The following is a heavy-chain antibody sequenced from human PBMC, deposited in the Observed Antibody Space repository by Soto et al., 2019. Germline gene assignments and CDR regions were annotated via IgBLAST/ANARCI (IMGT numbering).Heavy chain of an antibody. J-gene: IGHJ6*02. CDR1: GFTFSSYG. CDR3: ARDSPSSSWSRGMDV. V-gene: IGHV3-33*01. D-gene: IGHD6-13*01. CDR2: IWYDGSNK. Sequence: QVQLVESGGGVVQPGRSLRLSCAASGFTFSSYGMHWVRQAPGKGLEWVAVIWYDGSNKYYADSVKGRFTISRDNSKNTLYLQMNSLRAEDTAVYYCARDSPSSSWSRGMDVWGQGTTVTVSS.